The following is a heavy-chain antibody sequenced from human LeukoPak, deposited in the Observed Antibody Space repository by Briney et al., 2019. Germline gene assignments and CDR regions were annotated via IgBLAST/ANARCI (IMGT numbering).Heavy chain of an antibody. CDR3: AKTGIRGYQLPLDY. CDR2: INTDGSST. V-gene: IGHV3-74*01. Sequence: GGSLRLSCAASGFTFSSYWMHWVRQAPGKGLVWVSRINTDGSSTSYADFVKGRFTISRDNAKNTLYLQMNSLRAEDTAVYYCAKTGIRGYQLPLDYWGQGTLVTVSS. J-gene: IGHJ4*02. D-gene: IGHD2-2*01. CDR1: GFTFSSYW.